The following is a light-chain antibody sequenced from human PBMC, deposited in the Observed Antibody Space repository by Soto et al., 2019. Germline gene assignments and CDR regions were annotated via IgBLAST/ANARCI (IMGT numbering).Light chain of an antibody. CDR3: QQYENLPT. J-gene: IGKJ5*01. CDR1: QNINNY. CDR2: DAS. Sequence: DIQMTQSPSTLSASVGDRVTITCQASQNINNYLNWHQQKPGRAPKLLIYDASNLEAGVPSRFRGSGSGTDFTFTISRLQPEDIATYYCQQYENLPTFGQGTRLEIK. V-gene: IGKV1-33*01.